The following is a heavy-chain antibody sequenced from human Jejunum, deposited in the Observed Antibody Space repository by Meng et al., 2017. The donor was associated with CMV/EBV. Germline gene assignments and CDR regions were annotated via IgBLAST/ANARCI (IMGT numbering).Heavy chain of an antibody. Sequence: SGGSLSGYYWNWIRQATGKGLEWVGYIYYSGTTNYNPSLKSRVTMSLDVSKNQFSLNLSSVTAADTAVYFCVRQGGVATTLRYFDFWSQGTLVTVSS. CDR3: VRQGGVATTLRYFDF. CDR1: GGSLSGYY. V-gene: IGHV4-59*08. CDR2: IYYSGTT. J-gene: IGHJ4*02. D-gene: IGHD5-12*01.